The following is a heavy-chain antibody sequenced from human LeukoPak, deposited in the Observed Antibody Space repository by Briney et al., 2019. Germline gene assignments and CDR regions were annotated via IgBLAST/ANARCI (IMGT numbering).Heavy chain of an antibody. CDR1: GGSISSGSYY. Sequence: SQTLSLTCTVSGGSISSGSYYWSWIRQPAGKGLEWIGRIYTSGGTNYNPSLRSRVTILLETSKNQFSLNLNSVTAADTAVYYCARVDIPMAGHAFDIWGQGTMVTVSS. V-gene: IGHV4-61*02. CDR2: IYTSGGT. D-gene: IGHD5-18*01. J-gene: IGHJ3*02. CDR3: ARVDIPMAGHAFDI.